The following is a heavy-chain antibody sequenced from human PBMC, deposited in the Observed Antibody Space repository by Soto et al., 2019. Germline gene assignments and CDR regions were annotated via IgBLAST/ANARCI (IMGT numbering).Heavy chain of an antibody. D-gene: IGHD2-15*01. J-gene: IGHJ3*02. Sequence: SGGSLRLSCAASGFTFSSYSMNWVRQAPGKGLEYLSYISSSSRTIYYGDSVKGRITISRDNAKNSLYLQMNSLRDDDTAVYYCARSYCSGGNCYSSDAFDIWGQGTMVTVSS. CDR3: ARSYCSGGNCYSSDAFDI. V-gene: IGHV3-48*02. CDR2: ISSSSRTI. CDR1: GFTFSSYS.